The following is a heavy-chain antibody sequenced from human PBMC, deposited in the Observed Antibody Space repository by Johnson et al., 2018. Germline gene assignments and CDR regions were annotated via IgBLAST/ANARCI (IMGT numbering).Heavy chain of an antibody. CDR3: ARIGLGAGATMDNY. J-gene: IGHJ4*02. CDR1: GFTFSSSA. CDR2: TSFDGGLK. V-gene: IGHV3-30-3*01. D-gene: IGHD1-26*01. Sequence: VQLLETGGGVVQXGRSLRLXCAASGFTFSSSAINWVRQAPGKGLVLVAFTSFDGGLKDYSDSVKGRFTISRDNSKNTLYLQITSLRPEDTAVYYCARIGLGAGATMDNYWGQGTLVTVSS.